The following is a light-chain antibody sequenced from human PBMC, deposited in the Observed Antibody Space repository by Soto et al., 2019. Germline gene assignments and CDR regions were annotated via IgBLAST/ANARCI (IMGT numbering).Light chain of an antibody. CDR3: QQYGSAPHT. CDR2: GAS. CDR1: QSVSSSY. J-gene: IGKJ2*01. Sequence: EIVLTQXPGTLSLSPGERATLSCRASQSVSSSYLAWYQQKPGQAPRLLIYGASSRATGIPDRFSGSGSGTDFPLTISRLEPEEFAVYYCQQYGSAPHTFGQGTKLEIK. V-gene: IGKV3-20*01.